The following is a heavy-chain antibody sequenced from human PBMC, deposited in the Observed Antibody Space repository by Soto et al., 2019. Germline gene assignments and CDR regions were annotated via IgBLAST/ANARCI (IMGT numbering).Heavy chain of an antibody. CDR1: GYSFTSYW. V-gene: IGHV5-10-1*01. CDR2: IDPSDSYT. Sequence: GESLKISCKGSGYSFTSYWISWVRKMPGKGLEWMGRIDPSDSYTNYSASFQGHVTISADKSISTAYLQWSSLKASDTAMYYCARQSQGPDSKIFGVVIDAWFDPWGQGTLVTVSS. D-gene: IGHD3-3*01. CDR3: ARQSQGPDSKIFGVVIDAWFDP. J-gene: IGHJ5*02.